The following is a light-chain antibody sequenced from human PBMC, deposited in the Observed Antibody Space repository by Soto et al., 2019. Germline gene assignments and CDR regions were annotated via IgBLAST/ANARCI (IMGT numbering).Light chain of an antibody. V-gene: IGKV1-9*01. CDR1: QGISSY. CDR2: AAS. Sequence: DIQLTQSPSFLSASVGDRVTITCRASQGISSYLAWYQEKPGKAPNLLIYAASTLQSGVPSRFSGSGSGTDFTLTISSLQPEDFATYYCLQLSSYPLTFGGGTKVDIK. J-gene: IGKJ4*01. CDR3: LQLSSYPLT.